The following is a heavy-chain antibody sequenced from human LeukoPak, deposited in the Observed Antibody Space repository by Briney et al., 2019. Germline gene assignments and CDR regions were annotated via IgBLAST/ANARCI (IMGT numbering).Heavy chain of an antibody. D-gene: IGHD3-9*01. V-gene: IGHV3-23*01. CDR1: GFAFSSYG. CDR2: IGGSGGST. CDR3: ATGNDILTSFYE. J-gene: IGHJ4*02. Sequence: GGSLRLSCAASGFAFSSYGMSRVRQAPGKGLEWVSAIGGSGGSTYYADSVKGRFTISRDNAKNSSYLQMNNLRPEDTALYYCATGNDILTSFYEWGLGTLVTVSS.